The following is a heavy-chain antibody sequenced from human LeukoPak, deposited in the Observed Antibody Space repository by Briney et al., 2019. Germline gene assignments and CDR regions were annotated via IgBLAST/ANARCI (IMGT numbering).Heavy chain of an antibody. CDR1: GYTFTSYD. D-gene: IGHD6-13*01. J-gene: IGHJ3*02. V-gene: IGHV1-8*01. CDR2: MNPNSGNT. CDR3: ARGIPRTRDSSSWYSRSTGKDAFDI. Sequence: GASVKVSCKASGYTFTSYDINWVRQATGQGLEWMGWMNPNSGNTGYAQKFQGRVTMTRNTSISTAYMELSSLRSEDTAVYYCARGIPRTRDSSSWYSRSTGKDAFDIWGQGTMVTVSS.